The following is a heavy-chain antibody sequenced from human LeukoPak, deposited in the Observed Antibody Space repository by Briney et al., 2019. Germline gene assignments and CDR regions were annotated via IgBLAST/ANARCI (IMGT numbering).Heavy chain of an antibody. D-gene: IGHD3-22*01. CDR1: GGTFSSYT. J-gene: IGHJ4*02. Sequence: SVKVSCKASGGTFSSYTISWVRQAPGQGLEWMGRIIPILGIANYAQKFQGRVTITADKSTSTAYMEPSSLRSEDTAVYYCARDASNYYYDSSGYYPFDYWGQGTLVTVSS. CDR3: ARDASNYYYDSSGYYPFDY. V-gene: IGHV1-69*04. CDR2: IIPILGIA.